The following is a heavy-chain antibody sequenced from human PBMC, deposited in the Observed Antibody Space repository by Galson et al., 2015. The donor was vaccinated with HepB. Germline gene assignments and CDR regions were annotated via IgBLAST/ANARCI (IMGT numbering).Heavy chain of an antibody. Sequence: SLRLSCAASGFTFSAYAMHWVRQAPGKGLEWVALVSSDESNKYYADSVRGRFTISRDNSRNTVYLQMNRLRAEDTAVYYCAMTFYFDYWGQGTLVTVSS. CDR1: GFTFSAYA. J-gene: IGHJ4*02. CDR2: VSSDESNK. CDR3: AMTFYFDY. V-gene: IGHV3-30*04.